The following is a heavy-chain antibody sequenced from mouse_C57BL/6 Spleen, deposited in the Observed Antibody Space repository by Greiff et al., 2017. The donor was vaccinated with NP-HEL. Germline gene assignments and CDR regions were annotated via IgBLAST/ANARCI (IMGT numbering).Heavy chain of an antibody. Sequence: QVQLQQPGAELVKPGASVKLSCKASGYTFTSYWMHWVKQRPGQGLEWIGMIHPNSGSTNYNEKFKSKATLTVDKSSSTAYMQLSSLTSEDSAVYYCARSELLASPAMDDWGQGTSVTVSS. CDR2: IHPNSGST. CDR1: GYTFTSYW. V-gene: IGHV1-64*01. J-gene: IGHJ4*01. D-gene: IGHD1-3*01. CDR3: ARSELLASPAMDD.